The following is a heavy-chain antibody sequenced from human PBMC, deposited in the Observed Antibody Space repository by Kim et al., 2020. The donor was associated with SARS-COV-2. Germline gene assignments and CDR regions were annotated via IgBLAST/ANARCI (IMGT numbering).Heavy chain of an antibody. CDR3: ARVIHDYYGSGGGGYYFDY. CDR1: GGSISSGGYY. Sequence: SETLSLTCTVSGGSISSGGYYWSWIRQHPGKGLEWIGYIYYSGSTYYNPSLRSRVTISVDTSKNQFSLKLSSVTAADTAVYYCARVIHDYYGSGGGGYYFDYWGQGTLVTVSS. V-gene: IGHV4-31*03. D-gene: IGHD3-10*01. CDR2: IYYSGST. J-gene: IGHJ4*02.